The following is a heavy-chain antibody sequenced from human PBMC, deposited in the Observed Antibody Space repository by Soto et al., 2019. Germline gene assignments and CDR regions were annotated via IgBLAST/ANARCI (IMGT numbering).Heavy chain of an antibody. V-gene: IGHV3-30-3*01. CDR2: ISYDGSNK. J-gene: IGHJ4*02. CDR3: ARDGGYCSSTSCPPLDY. CDR1: GFTFSSYA. D-gene: IGHD2-2*03. Sequence: GGSLRLSCAASGFTFSSYAMHWVRQAPGKGLEWVAVISYDGSNKYYADSVKGRFTISRDNSKNTLYLQMNSLRAEDTAVYYCARDGGYCSSTSCPPLDYWGQGTLVTVSS.